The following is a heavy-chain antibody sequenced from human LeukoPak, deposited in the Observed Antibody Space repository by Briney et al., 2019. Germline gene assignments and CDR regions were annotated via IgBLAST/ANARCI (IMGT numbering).Heavy chain of an antibody. CDR2: ISYDGSNK. J-gene: IGHJ4*02. CDR3: ASSGTQPSPFDY. V-gene: IGHV3-30*04. CDR1: GFTFSGYA. D-gene: IGHD1-1*01. Sequence: GGSLRLSCAASGFTFSGYAMHWVRQAPGKGLEWVAVISYDGSNKYYADSVKGRFTISRDSSKNTLYLQMNSLRAEDTAVYYCASSGTQPSPFDYWGQGTLVTVSS.